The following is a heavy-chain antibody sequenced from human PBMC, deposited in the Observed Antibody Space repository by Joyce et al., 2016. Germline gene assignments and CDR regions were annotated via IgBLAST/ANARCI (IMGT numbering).Heavy chain of an antibody. CDR3: ARSQWLAPLMY. CDR2: INNSGVT. Sequence: QVQLQQWGAGLLKPSATLSLTCAVSGGPFRGFFWTWVRQPPGKGLEWIGDINNSGVTNYNPSLKTRVTFSVDTSKNQFSLKLTSLSAADTAVYYCARSQWLAPLMYWGQGTPVTVSS. D-gene: IGHD6-19*01. CDR1: GGPFRGFF. J-gene: IGHJ4*02. V-gene: IGHV4-34*01.